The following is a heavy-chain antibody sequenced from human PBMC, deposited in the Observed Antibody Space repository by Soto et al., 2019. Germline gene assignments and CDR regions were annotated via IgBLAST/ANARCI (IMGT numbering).Heavy chain of an antibody. CDR3: AKDSVLETPYGDYLIDCFDY. D-gene: IGHD4-17*01. J-gene: IGHJ4*02. V-gene: IGHV3-23*01. CDR2: ISGSGGST. Sequence: PGGSLRLSCAASGFTFSSYAMSWVRQAPGKGLELVSAISGSGGSTYYADSVKGRFTISRDNSKNTLYLQMNSLRAEDTAVYYCAKDSVLETPYGDYLIDCFDYWGQGTLVTVSS. CDR1: GFTFSSYA.